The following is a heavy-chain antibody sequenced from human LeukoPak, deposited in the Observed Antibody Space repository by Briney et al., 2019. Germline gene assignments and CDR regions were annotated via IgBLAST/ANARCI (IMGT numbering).Heavy chain of an antibody. CDR3: ASNLEYSSSSEDY. CDR2: IGTDGTDT. CDR1: GFTLNTSF. Sequence: GESLTLSCAVLGFTLNTSFMHWVRQRPGKGLVWVSHIGTDGTDTAYADSVKGRFTISRDNAKDTLYLQMHSLRAEDTAVYYCASNLEYSSSSEDYWGQGTLVTVSS. J-gene: IGHJ4*02. D-gene: IGHD6-6*01. V-gene: IGHV3-74*01.